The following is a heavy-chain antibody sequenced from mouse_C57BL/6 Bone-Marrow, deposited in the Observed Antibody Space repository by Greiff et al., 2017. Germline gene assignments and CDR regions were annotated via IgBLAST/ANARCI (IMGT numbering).Heavy chain of an antibody. CDR1: GYAFSSYW. Sequence: QVHVKQSGAELVKPGASVKISCKASGYAFSSYWMNWVKQRPGEGLEWIGQIYPGDGDTNYNGKFKGKATLTADKSSSTAYMQLSSLTSEDSAVYFCVRSDLLDYYGSSTYWYFDVWGRGTTVTVSS. D-gene: IGHD1-1*01. V-gene: IGHV1-80*01. J-gene: IGHJ1*03. CDR2: IYPGDGDT. CDR3: VRSDLLDYYGSSTYWYFDV.